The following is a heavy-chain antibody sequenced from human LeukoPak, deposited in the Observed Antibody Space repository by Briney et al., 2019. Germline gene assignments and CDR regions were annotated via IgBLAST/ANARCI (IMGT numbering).Heavy chain of an antibody. V-gene: IGHV3-11*01. D-gene: IGHD4-17*01. Sequence: GGSLRLSCAASGFTFSDYYMSWIRQAPGKGLEWVSYIGTGGSTIYYADSVKGRFTISRDNSKNTLYLQMNSLRAEDTAVYYCAKEARTTKSFDIWGQGTMVTVSS. CDR3: AKEARTTKSFDI. CDR1: GFTFSDYY. J-gene: IGHJ3*02. CDR2: IGTGGSTI.